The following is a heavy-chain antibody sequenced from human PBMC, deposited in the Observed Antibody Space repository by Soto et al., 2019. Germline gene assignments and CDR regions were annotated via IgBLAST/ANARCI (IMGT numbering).Heavy chain of an antibody. CDR2: IYWNDDK. CDR3: AHRPSGWYLFDY. CDR1: GFSLSTSGVG. Sequence: SGPTLVNPTQTLTLACTFSGFSLSTSGVGVGWIRQPPGKALEWLALIYWNDDKRYSPSLKSRLTITKDTSKNQVVLTMTNMDPVDTATYYCAHRPSGWYLFDYWGQGTLVTVSS. D-gene: IGHD6-19*01. V-gene: IGHV2-5*01. J-gene: IGHJ4*02.